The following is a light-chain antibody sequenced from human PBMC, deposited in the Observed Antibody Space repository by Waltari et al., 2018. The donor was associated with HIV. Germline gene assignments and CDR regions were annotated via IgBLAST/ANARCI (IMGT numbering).Light chain of an antibody. V-gene: IGLV2-23*02. Sequence: QSALTQPASVSGSPGQSITLSCTGTRSDVGGYNLVSWYQQNPDKAPKLMIYEVSKRPSGVSNRFSGSKSGNTASLTISGLQAEDEAAYYCCSYAGSSTLIFGGGTKLTVL. CDR2: EVS. CDR1: RSDVGGYNL. CDR3: CSYAGSSTLI. J-gene: IGLJ2*01.